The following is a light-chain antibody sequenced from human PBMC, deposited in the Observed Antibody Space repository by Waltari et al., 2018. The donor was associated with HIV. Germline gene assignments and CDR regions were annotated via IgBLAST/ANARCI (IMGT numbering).Light chain of an antibody. Sequence: QLVLTQSPSASASLGASVKLTCTLTSGPSHYAIASHQQRPQKGPRYLMKVNSDGRHSKGDGISDRFSGSSSGAERHLIISSLQSEDEADYYCQTWGTGIRVFGGGTKLTVL. CDR3: QTWGTGIRV. CDR2: VNSDGRH. V-gene: IGLV4-69*02. CDR1: SGPSHYA. J-gene: IGLJ3*02.